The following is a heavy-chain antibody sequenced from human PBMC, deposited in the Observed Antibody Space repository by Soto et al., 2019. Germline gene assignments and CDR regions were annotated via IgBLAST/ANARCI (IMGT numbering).Heavy chain of an antibody. V-gene: IGHV4-59*12. J-gene: IGHJ5*02. D-gene: IGHD4-17*01. CDR2: IYYSGST. Sequence: SETLSLTCTVSGGSISSYYWSWIRQPPGKGLEWIGYIYYSGSTNYNPSLKSRVTISVDTSKNQFSLKLSSVTAADTAVYYCARTQDYADNWFDPWGQGTQVTVSS. CDR1: GGSISSYY. CDR3: ARTQDYADNWFDP.